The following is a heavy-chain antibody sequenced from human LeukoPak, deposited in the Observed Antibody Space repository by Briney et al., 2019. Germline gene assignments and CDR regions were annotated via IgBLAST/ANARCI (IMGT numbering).Heavy chain of an antibody. CDR1: GFTFSSYE. Sequence: GRSLRLSCAASGFTFSSYEMNWVRQAPGKGLEWVSYISSSGSTIYYADSVKGRFTISRDNAKNSLYLQMNSLRAEDTAVYYCARGGPKSAFDIWGQGTMVTVSS. J-gene: IGHJ3*02. V-gene: IGHV3-48*03. CDR3: ARGGPKSAFDI. CDR2: ISSSGSTI.